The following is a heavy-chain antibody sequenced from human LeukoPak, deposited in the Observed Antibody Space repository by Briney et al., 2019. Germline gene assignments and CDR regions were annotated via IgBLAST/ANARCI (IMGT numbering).Heavy chain of an antibody. CDR1: GFTFDDYG. V-gene: IGHV3-20*04. D-gene: IGHD3-22*01. Sequence: GGSLRLSCAASGFTFDDYGMSWVRQAPGKGLEWVSGINWNGGSTGYADSVKGRFTISRDNAKNSLYLQMNSLRAEDTALYYCARDLGYYDSSGPTDYWGQGTLVTVSS. CDR3: ARDLGYYDSSGPTDY. J-gene: IGHJ4*02. CDR2: INWNGGST.